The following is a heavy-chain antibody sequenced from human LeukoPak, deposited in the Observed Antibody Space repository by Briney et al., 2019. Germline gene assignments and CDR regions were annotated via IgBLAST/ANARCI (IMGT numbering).Heavy chain of an antibody. J-gene: IGHJ4*02. CDR2: IHHSGKT. CDR1: GDSISSINW. D-gene: IGHD4-17*01. V-gene: IGHV4-4*02. Sequence: SGTLSLTCAVSGDSISSINWWTWVRLSPEKGLEWIGEIHHSGKTNYNPSLKSRVTISVDTSKNQFSLKLSSVTAADTAVYYCRGDGAVTTPEDFDYWGQGTLVTVSS. CDR3: RGDGAVTTPEDFDY.